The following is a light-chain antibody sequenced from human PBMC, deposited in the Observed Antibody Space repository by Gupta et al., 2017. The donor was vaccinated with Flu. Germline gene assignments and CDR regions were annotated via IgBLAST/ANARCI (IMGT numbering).Light chain of an antibody. CDR3: HQTHSNPQWT. CDR2: DAS. CDR1: QSISSY. Sequence: DIQMTQSPSSLSASVGDRVTITCRASQSISSYLNWYQQKPGKAPKLLLYDASRWKSGVVSRFCGSGGGKNVYITNSSRQQEEFAAYYCHQTHSNPQWTFGQGTKVEIK. V-gene: IGKV1-39*01. J-gene: IGKJ1*01.